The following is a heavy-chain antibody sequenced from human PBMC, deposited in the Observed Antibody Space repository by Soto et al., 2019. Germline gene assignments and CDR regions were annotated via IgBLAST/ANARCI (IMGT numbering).Heavy chain of an antibody. V-gene: IGHV4-34*01. CDR2: INPSGSI. D-gene: IGHD4-4*01. Sequence: VQLQQWGAGLLKPSETLSLTCAVYGGSFSGYHWSWFRQPPGKGLEWIGEINPSGSINYNPSLKGRVTILVNTSQNQFSLHLSSLTPADTAVYFCSTFVGATTVTRGSPRDYWGQGTLVTVSS. CDR1: GGSFSGYH. CDR3: STFVGATTVTRGSPRDY. J-gene: IGHJ4*02.